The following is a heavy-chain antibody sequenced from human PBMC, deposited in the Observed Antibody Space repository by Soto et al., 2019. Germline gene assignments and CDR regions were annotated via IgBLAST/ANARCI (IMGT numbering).Heavy chain of an antibody. CDR2: ISYDGSNK. CDR3: ASVPGVWAGGGMDV. V-gene: IGHV3-30-3*01. D-gene: IGHD2-8*01. J-gene: IGHJ6*02. CDR1: GFTFSSYA. Sequence: PGGSLRLSCAASGFTFSSYAMHWVRQAPGKGLEWVAVISYDGSNKYYADSVKGRFTISRDNSKNTLYLQMNSLRAEDTAVYYCASVPGVWAGGGMDVWGQGTTVTVSS.